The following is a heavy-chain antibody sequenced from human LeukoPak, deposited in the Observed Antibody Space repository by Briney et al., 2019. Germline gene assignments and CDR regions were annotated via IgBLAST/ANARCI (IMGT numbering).Heavy chain of an antibody. CDR3: ARDIGSGSYPSYFDY. Sequence: ASVKVSCKASGYTFTSYGISWVRQAPGQGLEWMGWISAYNGNTNYAQKLQGRVTMTTDTSTGTAYMELRSLRSDDTAVYYCARDIGSGSYPSYFDYWGQGTLVTVSS. CDR2: ISAYNGNT. J-gene: IGHJ4*02. D-gene: IGHD3-10*01. CDR1: GYTFTSYG. V-gene: IGHV1-18*01.